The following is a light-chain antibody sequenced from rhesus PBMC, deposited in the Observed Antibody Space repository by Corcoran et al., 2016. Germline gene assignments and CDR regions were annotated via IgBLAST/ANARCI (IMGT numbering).Light chain of an antibody. CDR1: QDINSY. J-gene: IGKJ1*01. CDR2: DAT. Sequence: DIQMTQSPSSLSASVGDTVTITCRASQDINSYLNWFQQKTGKAPNLLIYDATSLQSGVPSRLSGSGSGTDFTLTFSSLQPTDFSTYFCLHPYTYPWTFGQGTKVAIK. CDR3: LHPYTYPWT. V-gene: IGKV1-28*03.